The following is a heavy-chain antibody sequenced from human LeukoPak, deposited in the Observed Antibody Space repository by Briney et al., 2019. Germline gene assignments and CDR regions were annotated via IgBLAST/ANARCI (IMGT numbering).Heavy chain of an antibody. CDR1: GGSISSYY. CDR3: ARAPDYGDNRVDY. V-gene: IGHV4-59*12. CDR2: IYHSGST. D-gene: IGHD4-17*01. J-gene: IGHJ4*02. Sequence: NTSETLSLTCTVSGGSISSYYWSWIRQPAGKGLDWIGEIYHSGSTNYNPSLKSRVTISVDKSKNQFSLKLSSVTAADTAVYYCARAPDYGDNRVDYWGQGTLVTVSS.